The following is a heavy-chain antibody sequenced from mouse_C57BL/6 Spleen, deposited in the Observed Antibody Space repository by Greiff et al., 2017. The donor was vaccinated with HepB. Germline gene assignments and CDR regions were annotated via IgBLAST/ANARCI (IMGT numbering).Heavy chain of an antibody. CDR2: IDPENGDT. D-gene: IGHD1-1*01. CDR1: GFNIKDDY. V-gene: IGHV14-4*01. Sequence: EVQLQQSGAELVRPGASVKLSCTASGFNIKDDYMHWVKQRPEQGLEWIGWIDPENGDTEYASKFQGKATITADTSSNTAYLQLSSLTSEDTAVYYCTVVLLRSAWFAYWGQGTLVTVSA. J-gene: IGHJ3*01. CDR3: TVVLLRSAWFAY.